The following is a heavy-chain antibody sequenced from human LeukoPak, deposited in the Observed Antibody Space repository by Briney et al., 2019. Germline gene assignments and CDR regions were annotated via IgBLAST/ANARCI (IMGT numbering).Heavy chain of an antibody. CDR3: ARGTEMSYYYYMDG. CDR1: GFTFSNYN. D-gene: IGHD5-24*01. J-gene: IGHJ6*03. Sequence: GGSLRLSCAASGFTFSNYNMNWVGQPPGKGRGWVSNISSSSSTIYYTGSVKGRFTISRDKDKNSLYLQMNSLRAEDTAVYYCARGTEMSYYYYMDGWGKGTTVTASS. V-gene: IGHV3-48*01. CDR2: ISSSSSTI.